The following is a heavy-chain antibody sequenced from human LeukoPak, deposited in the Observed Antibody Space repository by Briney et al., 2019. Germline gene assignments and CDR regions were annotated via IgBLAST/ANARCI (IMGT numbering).Heavy chain of an antibody. CDR1: GFTFSSYS. Sequence: GGSLGLSCAASGFTFSSYSMNWVRQAPGKGLEWVSSISSSISYIYYAGSVKGRVTISRDNAKNSLYLQMNSLRAEDTAVYYCAREPSPYHDFWSGPSYYYGMDVWGQGTTVTVSS. J-gene: IGHJ6*02. D-gene: IGHD3-3*01. CDR3: AREPSPYHDFWSGPSYYYGMDV. V-gene: IGHV3-21*01. CDR2: ISSSISYI.